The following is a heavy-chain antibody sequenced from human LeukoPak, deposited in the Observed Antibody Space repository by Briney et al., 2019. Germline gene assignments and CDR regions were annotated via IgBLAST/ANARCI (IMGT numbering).Heavy chain of an antibody. V-gene: IGHV4-39*01. CDR3: ARQKGGVAGLKYYFDF. CDR1: GGSITSSRYY. Sequence: SETLSLTCIVSGGSITSSRYYWGWIRQPPGKGLEWIGSIDYTGSTYYKPSLKSRVTISVDTSKNQFSLKLSSVTAADTAVYYCARQKGGVAGLKYYFDFWGQGTLVTVSS. CDR2: IDYTGST. D-gene: IGHD6-19*01. J-gene: IGHJ4*02.